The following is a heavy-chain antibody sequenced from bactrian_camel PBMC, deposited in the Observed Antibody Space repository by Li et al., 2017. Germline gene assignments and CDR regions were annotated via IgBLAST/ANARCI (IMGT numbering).Heavy chain of an antibody. D-gene: IGHD6*01. CDR3: VGGPDGGSWYGTGP. Sequence: VQLVESGGGSVQAGGSLRLSCEASGFTFSDYYMSWVRQAPGKGLEWVSGINSGGGSTYYSDSVKGRFTISRDNDKNTLYLRLNVLKTEDTAMYYCVGGPDGGSWYGTGPWGQGTQVTVS. V-gene: IGHV3S40*01. CDR1: GFTFSDYY. CDR2: INSGGGST. J-gene: IGHJ6*01.